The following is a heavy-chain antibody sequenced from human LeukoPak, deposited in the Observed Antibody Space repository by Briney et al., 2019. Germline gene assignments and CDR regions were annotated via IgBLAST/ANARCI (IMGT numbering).Heavy chain of an antibody. CDR1: GFTFSRFW. Sequence: PGGSLRLSCAASGFTFSRFWRNWVRQAPGRGLEWVANIDQSGGRNNYVDSVKGRFTISRDNAKNSLFLEMSSLRADDTALYFCARDVAGFTFYIWARETTVTVSS. CDR3: ARDVAGFTFYI. CDR2: IDQSGGRN. J-gene: IGHJ3*02. V-gene: IGHV3-7*05.